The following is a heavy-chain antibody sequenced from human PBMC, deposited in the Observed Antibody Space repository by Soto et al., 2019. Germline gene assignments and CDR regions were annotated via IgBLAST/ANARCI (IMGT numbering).Heavy chain of an antibody. V-gene: IGHV3-23*01. J-gene: IGHJ4*02. CDR2: ISGSGGST. D-gene: IGHD1-26*01. CDR3: AKVRGSGSYYMYYFDY. CDR1: GFTFSSYA. Sequence: EVQLLESGGGLVRPGGSLRLSCAASGFTFSSYAMSWVRQAPGKGLEWVSAISGSGGSTYYADSVKGRFTISRDNSKNTLYLQMNSLRAEDTAVYYCAKVRGSGSYYMYYFDYWGQGTLVTVSS.